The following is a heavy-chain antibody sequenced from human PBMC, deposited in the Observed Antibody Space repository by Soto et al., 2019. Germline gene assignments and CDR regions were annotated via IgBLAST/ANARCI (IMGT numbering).Heavy chain of an antibody. D-gene: IGHD4-17*01. CDR2: IDWDDDK. CDR1: GFSLSTSGMR. Sequence: SGPTLVNPTQTLTLTCTFSGFSLSTSGMRVTWIRQPPGKALEWLARIDWDDDKFYSTSLKTRLTISKDTSKNQVVLTMTNMDPVDTATYYCARIAGTVNLFDYWGQGTLVTVSS. V-gene: IGHV2-70*04. CDR3: ARIAGTVNLFDY. J-gene: IGHJ4*02.